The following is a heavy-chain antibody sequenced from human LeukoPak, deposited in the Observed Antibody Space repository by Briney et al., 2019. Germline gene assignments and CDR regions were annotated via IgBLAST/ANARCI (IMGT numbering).Heavy chain of an antibody. CDR3: ARSDWFDP. V-gene: IGHV3-74*01. J-gene: IGHJ5*02. CDR2: IKGDGSST. CDR1: GVPFSGYW. Sequence: GGSLRLSCEASGVPFSGYWMHWVRQAPGKGLVWVSRIKGDGSSTSYADSVKGRFTISRDNAKSTLYLQMNSLRAEDTAVYYCARSDWFDPWGQGTLVTASS.